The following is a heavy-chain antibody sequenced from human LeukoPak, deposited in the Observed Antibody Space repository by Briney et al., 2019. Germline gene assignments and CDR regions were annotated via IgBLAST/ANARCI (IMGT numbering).Heavy chain of an antibody. CDR2: INPNSGGT. V-gene: IGHV1-2*02. J-gene: IGHJ3*02. D-gene: IGHD6-19*01. CDR3: AAVAGLGNAFDI. CDR1: GYTFTGYY. Sequence: GASVKVSCKASGYTFTGYYMHWVRQAPGQGLEWMGWINPNSGGTNYAQKFQGRVTMTRDTSISTAYMELSRLRSDDTAVCYCAAVAGLGNAFDIWGQGTMVTVSS.